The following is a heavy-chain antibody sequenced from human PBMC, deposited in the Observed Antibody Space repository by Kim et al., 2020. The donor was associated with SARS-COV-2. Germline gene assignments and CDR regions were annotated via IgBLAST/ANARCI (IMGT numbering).Heavy chain of an antibody. CDR3: ARDHIPSAGFDWLTPSGGMDV. V-gene: IGHV3-48*02. CDR1: GFTFSSYS. J-gene: IGHJ6*02. D-gene: IGHD3-9*01. Sequence: GGSLRLSCAASGFTFSSYSMNWVRQAPGKGLEWVSYISSSSSTIYYADSVKGRFTISRDNAKNSLYLQMNSLRDEDTAVYYCARDHIPSAGFDWLTPSGGMDVWGQGTTVTVSS. CDR2: ISSSSSTI.